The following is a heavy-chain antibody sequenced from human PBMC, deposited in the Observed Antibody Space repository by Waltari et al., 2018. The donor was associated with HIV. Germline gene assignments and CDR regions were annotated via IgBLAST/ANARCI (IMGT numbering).Heavy chain of an antibody. CDR3: ARRVDTAMASFDY. V-gene: IGHV5-51*01. CDR2: IYPGDSDI. CDR1: GYRFTSYW. J-gene: IGHJ4*02. Sequence: EEQLVQSGAEVKKPGESLKISCKGSGYRFTSYWLAWVRQMPGKGLEWMGLIYPGDSDIRYSPSFQGQFTISADKSVSTAYLQWSSLKASDTAMYYCARRVDTAMASFDYWGQGTLVTV. D-gene: IGHD5-18*01.